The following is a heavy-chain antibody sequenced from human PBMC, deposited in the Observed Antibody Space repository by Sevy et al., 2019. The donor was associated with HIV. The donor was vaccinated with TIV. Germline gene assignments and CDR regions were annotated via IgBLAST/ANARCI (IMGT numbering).Heavy chain of an antibody. D-gene: IGHD5-18*01. J-gene: IGHJ4*02. CDR1: GFTFSSYW. Sequence: GGSLRLSCAASGFTFSSYWMSWVRQAPGKGLEWVATMKEDGSERNYVDSVKGRFTISRDNAKNSLYLQMNSRGAEDTAVYYCVGEGVGGYSYSLDCWGQGTLVTVSS. CDR3: VGEGVGGYSYSLDC. CDR2: MKEDGSER. V-gene: IGHV3-7*01.